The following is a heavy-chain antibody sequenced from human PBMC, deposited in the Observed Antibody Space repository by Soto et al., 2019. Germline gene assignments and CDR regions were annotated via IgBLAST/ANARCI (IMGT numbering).Heavy chain of an antibody. J-gene: IGHJ5*02. V-gene: IGHV4-30-4*01. CDR3: AREGGQYYDSSGYWYHWLDP. D-gene: IGHD3-22*01. Sequence: PSETLSLTCTVSGGSISSGEYYWSWIRQPAGKCLEGIGYVYYSWSTYYNPSLKSRVTISVDTSRNKFSVKLRSVTAEDTAVYFCAREGGQYYDSSGYWYHWLDPWGQGTLVTVSS. CDR2: VYYSWST. CDR1: GGSISSGEYY.